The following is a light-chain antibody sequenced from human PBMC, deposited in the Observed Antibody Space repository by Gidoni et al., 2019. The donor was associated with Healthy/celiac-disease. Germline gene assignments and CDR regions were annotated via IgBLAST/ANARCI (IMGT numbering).Light chain of an antibody. Sequence: QSALTKPASVSGSPGQSITISCTGTSSDVGGYNSVSWYQQHPGKAPKLMTYEVSNRPSGVSNLFSGSKSGNTASLTISGLQAEDEADYYCSSYTSSSTWVFGGGTKLTVL. CDR2: EVS. CDR3: SSYTSSSTWV. CDR1: SSDVGGYNS. V-gene: IGLV2-14*01. J-gene: IGLJ3*02.